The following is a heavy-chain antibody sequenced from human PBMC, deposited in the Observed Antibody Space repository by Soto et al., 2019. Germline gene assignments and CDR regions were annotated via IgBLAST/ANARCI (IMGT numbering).Heavy chain of an antibody. CDR1: GFTFSSYS. CDR3: ARGLRTPTYYYYGMDV. J-gene: IGHJ6*02. CDR2: ISSSSSYI. Sequence: PRLSCAASGFTFSSYSMNWVRQAPGKGLEWVSSISSSSSYIYYADSVKGRFTISRDNAKNSLYLQMNSLRAEDTAVYYCARGLRTPTYYYYGMDVWGQGTTVTVSS. V-gene: IGHV3-21*01. D-gene: IGHD4-17*01.